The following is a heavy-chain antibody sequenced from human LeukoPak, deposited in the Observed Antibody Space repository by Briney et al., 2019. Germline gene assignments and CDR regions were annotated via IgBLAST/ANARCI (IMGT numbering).Heavy chain of an antibody. CDR2: IRYDGSNK. CDR1: GFTFSSYG. D-gene: IGHD3-9*01. V-gene: IGHV3-30*02. CDR3: AKEGLRYFDWYYYYGMDV. J-gene: IGHJ6*02. Sequence: PGGALRLSCAASGFTFSSYGMHWVGQAPGRGLAGVAFIRYDGSNKYYADSVKGRFTISRDNSKNTLYLQMNSLRAEDTAVYYCAKEGLRYFDWYYYYGMDVWGQGTTVTVSS.